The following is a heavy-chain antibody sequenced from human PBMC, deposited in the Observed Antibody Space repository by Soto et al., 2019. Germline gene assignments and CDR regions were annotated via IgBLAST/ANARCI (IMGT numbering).Heavy chain of an antibody. CDR3: ARTMISRYYFDY. J-gene: IGHJ4*02. CDR1: GGSISSGGYY. D-gene: IGHD3-22*01. V-gene: IGHV4-31*03. Sequence: QVQLQESGPGLVKPSQTLSLTCTVSGGSISSGGYYWSWIRQHPGKGLEWIGYIYYSGSTYYNPSLKRRVTISVDTSKNQFSLKLSSVTAADTAVYYCARTMISRYYFDYWGQGTLVTVSS. CDR2: IYYSGST.